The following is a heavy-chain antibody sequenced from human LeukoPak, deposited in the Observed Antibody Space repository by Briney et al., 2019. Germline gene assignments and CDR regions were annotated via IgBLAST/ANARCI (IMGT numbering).Heavy chain of an antibody. J-gene: IGHJ6*02. CDR3: ARAVVYYESSGHYYYYGMDG. V-gene: IGHV4-61*01. CDR1: GGSVSSGSYY. CDR2: ISYSAST. D-gene: IGHD3-22*01. Sequence: SETLSLTCTVSGGSVSSGSYYWSWIRQPPGKGLEWIGYISYSASTNYNPSPKRRVTISVDTSKNQFSLKLSSVTAADPAVYYCARAVVYYESSGHYYYYGMDGWGQGTTVTVSS.